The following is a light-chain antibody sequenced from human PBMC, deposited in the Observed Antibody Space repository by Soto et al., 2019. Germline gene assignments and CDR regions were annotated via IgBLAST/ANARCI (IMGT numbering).Light chain of an antibody. CDR2: GVS. V-gene: IGKV3-20*01. CDR1: QTVRSIY. J-gene: IGKJ5*01. Sequence: EIVLTQSPDTLSLSLGERVTLSCRASQTVRSIYVAWYQQKVGQAPRLLIYGVSSRVTGIPDRFSGSGSGTDLTLTISRLEPEDFAVYYCQQYGSSPITFGQGTRLEIK. CDR3: QQYGSSPIT.